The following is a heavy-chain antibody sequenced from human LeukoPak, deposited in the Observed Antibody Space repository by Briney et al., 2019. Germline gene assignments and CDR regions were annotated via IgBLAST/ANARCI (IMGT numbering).Heavy chain of an antibody. D-gene: IGHD5-18*01. CDR2: IYYSGST. J-gene: IGHJ6*03. Sequence: SETLSLTCIVSGDSISSSTHYWGWLRQPPGRGLEWIGSIYYSGSTYYNPSLKSRVTISVDTSKNQFSLKLSSVTAADTAVYYCARIEKGEYSYGPREYYYYMDVWGKGTTVTVSS. CDR1: GDSISSSTHY. V-gene: IGHV4-39*07. CDR3: ARIEKGEYSYGPREYYYYMDV.